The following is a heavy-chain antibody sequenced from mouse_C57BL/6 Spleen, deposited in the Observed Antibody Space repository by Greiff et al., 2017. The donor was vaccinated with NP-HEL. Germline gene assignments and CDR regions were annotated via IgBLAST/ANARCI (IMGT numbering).Heavy chain of an antibody. CDR1: GYAFSSSW. CDR3: ARGNWEGFAY. V-gene: IGHV1-82*01. J-gene: IGHJ3*01. Sequence: VQLQQSGPELVKPGASVKISCKASGYAFSSSWMNWVKQRPGKGLEWIGRIYPGDGDTNYNGKFKGKATLTADKSSSTAYMQLSSLTSEDSAVYVGARGNWEGFAYWGQGTRVTVSA. CDR2: IYPGDGDT. D-gene: IGHD4-1*01.